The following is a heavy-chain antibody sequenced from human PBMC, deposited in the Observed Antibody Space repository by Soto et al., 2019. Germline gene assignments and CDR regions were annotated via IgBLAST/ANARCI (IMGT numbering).Heavy chain of an antibody. D-gene: IGHD3-16*01. CDR1: GFTFSSYW. J-gene: IGHJ3*02. CDR2: IKQDGSEK. V-gene: IGHV3-7*01. CDR3: ARVSVLFWADGAFDI. Sequence: EVQLVGSGGGLVQPGGSLRLSCAASGFTFSSYWMSWVRQAPGKGLEWVANIKQDGSEKYYVDSVKGRFTISRDNAKNSLYLQMNSLRAEDTAVYYCARVSVLFWADGAFDIWGQGTMVTVSS.